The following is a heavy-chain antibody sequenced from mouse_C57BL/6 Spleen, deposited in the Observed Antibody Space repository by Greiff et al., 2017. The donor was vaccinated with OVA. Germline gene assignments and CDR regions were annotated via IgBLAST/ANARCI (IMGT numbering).Heavy chain of an antibody. CDR1: GFTFSDYG. J-gene: IGHJ4*01. Sequence: DVKLVESGGGLVKPGGSLKLSCAASGFTFSDYGMHWVRQAPEKGLEWVAYISSGSSTIYYADTVKGRFTISRDNAKNTLFLQMTSLRSEDTAMYYCARDFITTVVRGLDYWGQGTSVTVSS. V-gene: IGHV5-17*01. CDR3: ARDFITTVVRGLDY. CDR2: ISSGSSTI. D-gene: IGHD1-1*01.